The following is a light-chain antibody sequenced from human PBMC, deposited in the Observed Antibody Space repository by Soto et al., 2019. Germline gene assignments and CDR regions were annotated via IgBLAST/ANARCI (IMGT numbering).Light chain of an antibody. CDR3: SSYTSSSTSYV. Sequence: QSVLTQPASVSGSPGQSITISCTGTSSDVGGYNYVSWYQQHPGKALKLMIYEVSNRPSGVSNRFSGSKSDNTASLTISGLQAEDEADYYCSSYTSSSTSYVFGTGTKVTVL. J-gene: IGLJ1*01. CDR2: EVS. CDR1: SSDVGGYNY. V-gene: IGLV2-14*01.